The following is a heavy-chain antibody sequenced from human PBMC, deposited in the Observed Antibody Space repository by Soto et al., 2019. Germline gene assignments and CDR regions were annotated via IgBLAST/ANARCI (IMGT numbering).Heavy chain of an antibody. V-gene: IGHV3-23*01. CDR1: GFTFSSYA. D-gene: IGHD5-18*01. CDR2: ISGSGGST. CDR3: AKTGYSYWYFDL. J-gene: IGHJ2*01. Sequence: PGGSLRLSCAASGFTFSSYAMSWVRQAPGKGLEWVSAISGSGGSTYYADSVKGRFTISRDNSKNTLYMQMNSLRAEDTAVYYCAKTGYSYWYFDLWGRGTLVTVSS.